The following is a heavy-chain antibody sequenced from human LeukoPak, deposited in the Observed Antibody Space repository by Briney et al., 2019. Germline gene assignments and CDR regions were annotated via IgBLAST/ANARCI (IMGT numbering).Heavy chain of an antibody. D-gene: IGHD3-10*01. CDR2: INYGGTT. CDR1: GGSISSSDYY. Sequence: NPSETLSLTCTVSGGSISSSDYYWSWIRQPPGKELEWIASINYGGTTYYYPSLKSRVTISVDTSKNQFSLRLSSVTAADTAVYLCARYVVYGSGKYYFDYWGQGSLVTVSS. J-gene: IGHJ4*02. CDR3: ARYVVYGSGKYYFDY. V-gene: IGHV4-39*01.